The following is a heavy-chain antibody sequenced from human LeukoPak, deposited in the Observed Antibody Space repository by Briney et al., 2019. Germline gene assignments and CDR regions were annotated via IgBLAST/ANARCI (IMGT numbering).Heavy chain of an antibody. V-gene: IGHV7-4-1*02. D-gene: IGHD2-15*01. Sequence: ASVKVSCKASGYTFTSYAMNWVRQAPGQGLEWMGWINTNTGNPTYAQGFTGRFVFSLDTSVSTAYLQISSLKAEDTAVYYCARGKMVVAAKNWFDPWGQGTLVTVSS. CDR3: ARGKMVVAAKNWFDP. CDR2: INTNTGNP. J-gene: IGHJ5*02. CDR1: GYTFTSYA.